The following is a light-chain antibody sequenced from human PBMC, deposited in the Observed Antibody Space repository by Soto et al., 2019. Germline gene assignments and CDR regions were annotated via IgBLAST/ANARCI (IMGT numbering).Light chain of an antibody. V-gene: IGKV1-5*03. J-gene: IGKJ1*01. CDR1: QNINRW. CDR2: KAS. CDR3: QQYNYYWT. Sequence: IHMTQSPSTLSASVGDTVTITCRASQNINRWLAWYQHKPGQAPKPLIYKASTVESGVPSRFSGNASGTEFTLTISSLQPDDSATYFCQQYNYYWTFGQGTKVEVK.